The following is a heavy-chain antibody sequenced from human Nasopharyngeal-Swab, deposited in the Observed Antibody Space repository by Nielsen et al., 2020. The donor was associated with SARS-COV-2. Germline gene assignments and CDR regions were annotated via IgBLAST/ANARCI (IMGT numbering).Heavy chain of an antibody. V-gene: IGHV4-34*01. D-gene: IGHD4-17*01. CDR2: INHSGST. J-gene: IGHJ4*02. CDR1: GGSFSGYY. Sequence: SETLSLTCAVYGGSFSGYYWSWIRQPQGKGLEWIGEINHSGSTNYNPSLKSRVTISVDTSKNQFSLKLSSVTAADTAAYYCAISHYATRLDYWGQGTLVTVSS. CDR3: AISHYATRLDY.